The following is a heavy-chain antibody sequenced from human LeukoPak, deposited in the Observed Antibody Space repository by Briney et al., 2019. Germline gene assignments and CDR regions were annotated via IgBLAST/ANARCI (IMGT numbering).Heavy chain of an antibody. CDR2: ISGTGVAT. J-gene: IGHJ4*02. CDR1: GFTFNNYA. D-gene: IGHD6-6*01. CDR3: ATLYLSSSSWSY. V-gene: IGHV3-23*01. Sequence: LTGGSLRLSCAASGFTFNNYAMNWVRQAPGKGLEWVSSISGTGVATYYADSVKGRFTISRDNSKNTLYLQMDSLRAEDTAVYYCATLYLSSSSWSYWGQGTLVTVSS.